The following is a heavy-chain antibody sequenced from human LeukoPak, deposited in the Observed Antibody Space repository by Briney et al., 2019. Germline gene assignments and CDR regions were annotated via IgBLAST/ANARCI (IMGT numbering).Heavy chain of an antibody. CDR2: IYTSGST. Sequence: PSETLSLTCTVSGGSISSGSYYWSWIRQPAGKGLEWIGRIYTSGSTNYNPSLKSRVTISVDTSKNQFSLKLSSVTAADTAVYYCARGMVVTPKAPDYWGQGTLVTVSS. V-gene: IGHV4-61*02. D-gene: IGHD2-21*02. J-gene: IGHJ4*02. CDR3: ARGMVVTPKAPDY. CDR1: GGSISSGSYY.